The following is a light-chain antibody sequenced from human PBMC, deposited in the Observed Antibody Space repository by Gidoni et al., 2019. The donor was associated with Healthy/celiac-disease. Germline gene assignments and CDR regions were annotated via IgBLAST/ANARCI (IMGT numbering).Light chain of an antibody. Sequence: EIVMTQSPATLSVSPGERATRSCRASQSVSSNLAWYQQKPGQAPRLLIYGASTRATGIPARFSGSGSGTEFTLTISSLQSEDFAVYYCQQYNNWRCSFGQGTKLEIK. V-gene: IGKV3-15*01. CDR3: QQYNNWRCS. CDR1: QSVSSN. J-gene: IGKJ2*04. CDR2: GAS.